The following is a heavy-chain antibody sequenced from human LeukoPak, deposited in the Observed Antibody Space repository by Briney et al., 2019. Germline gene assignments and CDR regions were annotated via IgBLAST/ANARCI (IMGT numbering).Heavy chain of an antibody. J-gene: IGHJ4*02. CDR3: ARKDSSGWFDY. CDR1: GYTFTSYA. Sequence: ASVKVSCNASGYTFTSYAMHWVRQAPGQRLEWMGWINAGNGNTKYSQKFQGRVTITRDTSASTAYMELSSLRSEDTAVYYCARKDSSGWFDYWGQGTLVTVSS. V-gene: IGHV1-3*01. CDR2: INAGNGNT. D-gene: IGHD6-19*01.